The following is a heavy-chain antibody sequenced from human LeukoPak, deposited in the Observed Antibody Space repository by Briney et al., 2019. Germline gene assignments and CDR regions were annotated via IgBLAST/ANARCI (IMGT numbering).Heavy chain of an antibody. V-gene: IGHV4-34*01. Sequence: SETLSLTCAVYGGSFSGYYWSWIRQPPGKGLEWIGETNHSGSTNYNPSLKSRVTISVDTSKNQFSLKLSSVTAADTAVYYCARRAVTSDYWGQGTLVTVSS. D-gene: IGHD4-17*01. CDR3: ARRAVTSDY. CDR2: TNHSGST. J-gene: IGHJ4*02. CDR1: GGSFSGYY.